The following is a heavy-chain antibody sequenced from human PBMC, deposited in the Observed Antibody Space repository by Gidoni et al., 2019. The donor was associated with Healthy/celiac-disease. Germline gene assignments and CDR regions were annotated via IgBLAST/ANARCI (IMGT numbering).Heavy chain of an antibody. CDR3: ARVGREIAAAFDP. V-gene: IGHV4-59*01. J-gene: IGHJ5*02. Sequence: QVQLQESGPGLVKPSETLSLTCTVSGGSISSYYWSWIRQPPGKGLEWIGYIYYSGSTNYNPSLKSPVTISVDTSKNQFSLKLSSVTAADTAVYYCARVGREIAAAFDPWGQGTLVTVSS. CDR2: IYYSGST. CDR1: GGSISSYY. D-gene: IGHD2-15*01.